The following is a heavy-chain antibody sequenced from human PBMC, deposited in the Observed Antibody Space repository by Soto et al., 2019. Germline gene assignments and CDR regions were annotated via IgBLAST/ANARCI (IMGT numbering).Heavy chain of an antibody. V-gene: IGHV4-30-2*02. D-gene: IGHD3-16*01. Sequence: PSETLSLTCAVSGGSISSGGYSWSWIRQPPGKGLEWIGYIYHSGSTYYNPSLKSPVTISVDRSKNQFSLKLSSVTAADTAVYFCASNWGDYYYYGVDVWGQGTTVTVSS. CDR1: GGSISSGGYS. CDR2: IYHSGST. CDR3: ASNWGDYYYYGVDV. J-gene: IGHJ6*02.